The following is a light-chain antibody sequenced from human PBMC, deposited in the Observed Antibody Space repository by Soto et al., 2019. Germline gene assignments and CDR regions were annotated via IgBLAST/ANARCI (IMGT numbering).Light chain of an antibody. Sequence: QSALTQPASVSGSPGQSITISCTGTSSDVGGYNYVSWYQSHPGEAPKLIIYDVSNRPSGVSDRFSGSKSGNTASLTISGLQPEDEADYYCSSYTSSISYVFGTGTKLTVL. CDR3: SSYTSSISYV. J-gene: IGLJ1*01. CDR2: DVS. CDR1: SSDVGGYNY. V-gene: IGLV2-14*03.